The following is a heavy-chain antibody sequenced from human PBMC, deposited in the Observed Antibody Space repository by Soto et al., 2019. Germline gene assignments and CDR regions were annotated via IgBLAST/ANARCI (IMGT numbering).Heavy chain of an antibody. CDR2: IYYLGTT. CDR1: GGSISSGGYY. V-gene: IGHV4-31*03. J-gene: IGHJ6*02. D-gene: IGHD2-2*01. Sequence: QVQLQESGPGLVKPSQTLSLTCTVSGGSISSGGYYWSWIRQHPGKGLEWIGYIYYLGTTTYNPSLNSRVPISVDTSKTQFSLRLSSVTAADTAMYYCARGVVPTARDYYYGMDVWGRGTTVTVSS. CDR3: ARGVVPTARDYYYGMDV.